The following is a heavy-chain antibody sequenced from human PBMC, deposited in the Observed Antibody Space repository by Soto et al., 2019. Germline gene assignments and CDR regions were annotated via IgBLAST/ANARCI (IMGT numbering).Heavy chain of an antibody. V-gene: IGHV1-18*01. J-gene: IGHJ4*02. CDR3: VVAAQPYSFDY. Sequence: QVQLVQSGAEVKKPGASVKVSCKASGYTFTSSGISWVRQAPGQGLEWMGWISAYNGNTNYAQKLQGRVTMNTDTSTSTDYMELRSLRSDDTAVYYCVVAAQPYSFDYWGQGTLVTVSS. D-gene: IGHD2-15*01. CDR2: ISAYNGNT. CDR1: GYTFTSSG.